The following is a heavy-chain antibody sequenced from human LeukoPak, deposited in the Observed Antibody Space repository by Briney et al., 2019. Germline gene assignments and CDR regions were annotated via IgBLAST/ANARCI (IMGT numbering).Heavy chain of an antibody. V-gene: IGHV4-39*01. Sequence: SETLSLTCTVSGGSISSSSYYWGWIRQPPGKGLEWIGSIYYSGSTYYNPSLKSRVTISVDTSKNQFSLKLSSVTAADTAVYYCARQGARFSEWLFPSPFDYWGQGTLVTVSS. CDR1: GGSISSSSYY. CDR3: ARQGARFSEWLFPSPFDY. J-gene: IGHJ4*02. CDR2: IYYSGST. D-gene: IGHD3-3*01.